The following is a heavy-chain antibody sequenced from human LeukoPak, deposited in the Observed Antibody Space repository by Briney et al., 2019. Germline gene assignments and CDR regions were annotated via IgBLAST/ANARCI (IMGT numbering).Heavy chain of an antibody. CDR1: GGSISSYY. CDR2: IYTSGST. CDR3: ARDGRDYYDSSGYYFDY. Sequence: SETLSLTCTVSGGSISSYYWSWIRQPAGKGLEWIGRIYTSGSTNYNPSLKSRVTMSVDTSKNQFSLKLSSVIAADTAVYYCARDGRDYYDSSGYYFDYWGQGTLVTVSS. D-gene: IGHD3-22*01. J-gene: IGHJ4*02. V-gene: IGHV4-4*07.